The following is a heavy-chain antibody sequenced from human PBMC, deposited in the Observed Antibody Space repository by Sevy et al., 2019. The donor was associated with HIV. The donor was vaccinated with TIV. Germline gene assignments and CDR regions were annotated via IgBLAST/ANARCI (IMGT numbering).Heavy chain of an antibody. D-gene: IGHD6-19*01. Sequence: ASVKVSCKASGGTFSSSAISWVRQAPGQGLEWMGEIFPILGTAKYAQKFQGRVTISADESTSTAYMELVSLRAEDTAVYFCASGLAVSVDFWGQGTLVTVSS. V-gene: IGHV1-69*13. CDR2: IFPILGTA. CDR1: GGTFSSSA. J-gene: IGHJ4*02. CDR3: ASGLAVSVDF.